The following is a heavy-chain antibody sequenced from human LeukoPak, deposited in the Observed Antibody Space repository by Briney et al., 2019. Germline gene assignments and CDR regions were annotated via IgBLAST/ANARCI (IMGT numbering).Heavy chain of an antibody. CDR2: IKQDGSEK. Sequence: PGGSLRLSCAASGFTFSSYWMSWVRQAPGKGLEWVANIKQDGSEKYYVDPVKGRFTISRDNAKNSLYLQMNSLRAEDTAVYYCATTDLYGSGSYYGDYWGQGTLVTVSS. V-gene: IGHV3-7*01. CDR3: ATTDLYGSGSYYGDY. J-gene: IGHJ4*02. CDR1: GFTFSSYW. D-gene: IGHD3-10*01.